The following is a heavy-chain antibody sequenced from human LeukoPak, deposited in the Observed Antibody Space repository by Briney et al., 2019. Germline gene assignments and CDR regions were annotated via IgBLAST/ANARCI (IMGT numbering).Heavy chain of an antibody. CDR3: AREYYDFWSGPHLTFGY. Sequence: GESLKISCKGSGYSFTSYWIGWVRQATGQGLEWMGWINPNRGGTNYAQKFQGRVTMTRDTSISTAYMELSRLRSDDTAVYYCAREYYDFWSGPHLTFGYWGQGTLVTVSS. J-gene: IGHJ4*02. CDR2: INPNRGGT. D-gene: IGHD3-3*01. CDR1: GYSFTSYW. V-gene: IGHV1-2*02.